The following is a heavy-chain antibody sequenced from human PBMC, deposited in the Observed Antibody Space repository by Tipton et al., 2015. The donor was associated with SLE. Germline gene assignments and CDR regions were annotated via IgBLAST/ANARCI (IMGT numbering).Heavy chain of an antibody. CDR1: GYTFTSYG. CDR3: ARAPYYDFWSGYKGYAFDI. V-gene: IGHV1-18*01. J-gene: IGHJ3*02. D-gene: IGHD3-3*01. Sequence: QLVQSGAEVKKPGASVKVSCKASGYTFTSYGISWVRQAPGQGLEWMGWISAYNGNTNYAQKLQGRVTMTTDTSTSTAYMELRSLRSDDTAVYYCARAPYYDFWSGYKGYAFDIWGQGTRVTVSS. CDR2: ISAYNGNT.